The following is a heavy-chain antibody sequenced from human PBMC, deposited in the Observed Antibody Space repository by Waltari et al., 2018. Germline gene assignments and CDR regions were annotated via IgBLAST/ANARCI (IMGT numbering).Heavy chain of an antibody. V-gene: IGHV3-33*06. CDR1: GGTFSSYA. CDR3: AKPSGIAAAAHGGYFDY. CDR2: IWYDGSNK. D-gene: IGHD6-13*01. Sequence: QVQLVQSGAEVKKPGSSVKVSCKASGGTFSSYAISWVRQAPGQGLEWMAVIWYDGSNKYYADSVKGRFTISRDNSKNTLYLQMNSLRAEDTAVYYCAKPSGIAAAAHGGYFDYWGQGTLVTVSS. J-gene: IGHJ4*02.